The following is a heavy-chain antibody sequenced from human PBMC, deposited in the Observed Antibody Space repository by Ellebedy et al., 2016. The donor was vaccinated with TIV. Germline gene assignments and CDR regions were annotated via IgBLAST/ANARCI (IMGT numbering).Heavy chain of an antibody. J-gene: IGHJ6*02. CDR1: GFTFRSYW. Sequence: GESLKISCAASGFTFRSYWMTWVRQAPGKGLEWVANIKEDGSETYYVDSVRGRFTISRDNAKYSLYLQMNSLRAEDTAVYYCARGEPRYSHYYYYGMDVWGQGTTVTVSS. D-gene: IGHD5-18*01. V-gene: IGHV3-7*03. CDR3: ARGEPRYSHYYYYGMDV. CDR2: IKEDGSET.